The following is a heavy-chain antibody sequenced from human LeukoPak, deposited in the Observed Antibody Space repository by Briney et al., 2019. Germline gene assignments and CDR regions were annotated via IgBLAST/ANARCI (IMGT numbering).Heavy chain of an antibody. J-gene: IGHJ4*02. CDR2: ISGGGVAI. V-gene: IGHV3-23*01. CDR3: AKDGFDYYDSSGYYYFNY. D-gene: IGHD3-22*01. CDR1: GFTFSNHA. Sequence: QTGRSLTPSCAASGFTFSNHAMSWVRQAPGKGLQSVSAISGGGVAIYYADSVKGRFTISRDNSKNTLYLQMNSLRAEDTAVYYCAKDGFDYYDSSGYYYFNYWGQGTLVTVSS.